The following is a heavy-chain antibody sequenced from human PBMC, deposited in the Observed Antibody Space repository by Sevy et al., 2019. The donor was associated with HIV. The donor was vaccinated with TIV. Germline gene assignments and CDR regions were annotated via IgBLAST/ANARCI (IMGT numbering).Heavy chain of an antibody. Sequence: GGSLRLSCAASGFTVSSNYMSWVRQAPGKGLEWVSVIYSGGSTYYADSVKGRFTISRDNSKNTLYLQMNSLRAEDTAVYYCARGGGGGYNGEFDYWGQGTLVTVSS. J-gene: IGHJ4*02. CDR2: IYSGGST. V-gene: IGHV3-53*01. CDR1: GFTVSSNY. D-gene: IGHD5-12*01. CDR3: ARGGGGGYNGEFDY.